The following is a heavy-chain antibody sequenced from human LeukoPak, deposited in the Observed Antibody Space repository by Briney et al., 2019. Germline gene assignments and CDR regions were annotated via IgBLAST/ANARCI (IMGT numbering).Heavy chain of an antibody. V-gene: IGHV1-2*02. CDR1: GYTFTAYY. CDR3: VSVTYSDYDPHDY. D-gene: IGHD5-12*01. CDR2: IFPKGGDT. J-gene: IGHJ4*01. Sequence: ASVKVSCQASGYTFTAYYLHWVRQAPGQGLEWMGWIFPKGGDTRYAPTFQGRVTITRDTSINTAYMELSRLTSDDTAIYYCVSVTYSDYDPHDYWGQGTLVTVSS.